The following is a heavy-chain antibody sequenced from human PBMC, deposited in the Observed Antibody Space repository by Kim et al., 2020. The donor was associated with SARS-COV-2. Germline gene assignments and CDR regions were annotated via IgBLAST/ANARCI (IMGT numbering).Heavy chain of an antibody. J-gene: IGHJ6*02. Sequence: GGSLRLSCAASGFTFSSYGMHWVRQAPGKGLEWVAVIWYDGSNKYYADSVKGRFTISRDNSKNTLYLQMNSLRAEDTAVYYCARDFFRVDRIVVVPAARTNFYGMDVWGQGTTVTVSS. CDR2: IWYDGSNK. V-gene: IGHV3-33*01. CDR3: ARDFFRVDRIVVVPAARTNFYGMDV. CDR1: GFTFSSYG. D-gene: IGHD2-2*01.